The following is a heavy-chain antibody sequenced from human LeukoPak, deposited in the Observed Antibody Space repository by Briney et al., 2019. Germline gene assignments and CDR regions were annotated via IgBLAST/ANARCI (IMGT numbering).Heavy chain of an antibody. Sequence: KPSEALSLTCAFSGDSIRSYYWSWIRQPPGKGLEWLGYIYYSGTTNYNPSLKSRLTMSLDTSKKQLSLRLTSVTAADTAVYYCARHLRSFPDCWGQGTLVTVSS. J-gene: IGHJ4*02. V-gene: IGHV4-59*08. CDR2: IYYSGTT. CDR1: GDSIRSYY. CDR3: ARHLRSFPDC. D-gene: IGHD3-3*02.